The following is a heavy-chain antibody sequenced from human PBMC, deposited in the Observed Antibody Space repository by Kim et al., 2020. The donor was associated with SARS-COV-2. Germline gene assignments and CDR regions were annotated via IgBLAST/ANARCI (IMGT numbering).Heavy chain of an antibody. D-gene: IGHD2-8*01. CDR1: GYTFTSFY. CDR3: AFAGPMLGEHYYYLMAS. V-gene: IGHV1-46*01. CDR2: INPSGGTT. J-gene: IGHJ6*02. Sequence: ASVKVSCKASGYTFTSFYMHWVRQAPGQGLECMGIINPSGGTTDYGQKFQGRVSMTRDTSTSTVYMELSSLTSEDTAVYYCAFAGPMLGEHYYYLMASGAKGPRSPSP.